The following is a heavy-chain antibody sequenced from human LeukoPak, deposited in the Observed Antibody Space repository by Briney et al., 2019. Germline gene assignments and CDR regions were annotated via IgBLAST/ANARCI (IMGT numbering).Heavy chain of an antibody. CDR2: ISASDTYI. V-gene: IGHV3-21*01. J-gene: IGHJ1*01. D-gene: IGHD2-2*01. CDR3: AREPSGGYCSSSSCSRYFQH. Sequence: PGGSLRLSCAASGFIFSGYSMNWVRQAPGKGLEWVSSISASDTYINYADSLKGRFTISRDNAKNSLYLQMNSLRAEDTAVYYCAREPSGGYCSSSSCSRYFQHWSQGTLVTVSS. CDR1: GFIFSGYS.